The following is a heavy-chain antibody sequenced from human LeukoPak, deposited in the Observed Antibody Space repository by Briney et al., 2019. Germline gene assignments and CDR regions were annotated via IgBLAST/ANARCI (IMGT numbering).Heavy chain of an antibody. CDR1: GFTFSSYA. Sequence: GGSLRLSCAASGFTFSSYAMSWVRQAPGKGLEWVSGISGGGGSTYYADSVKGRFTISRDNSEDTLYLQMSRLRAEDTAVYYCAKDLYSGSHAECFQHWGQGTLVTVSS. CDR2: ISGGGGST. V-gene: IGHV3-23*01. J-gene: IGHJ1*01. D-gene: IGHD1-26*01. CDR3: AKDLYSGSHAECFQH.